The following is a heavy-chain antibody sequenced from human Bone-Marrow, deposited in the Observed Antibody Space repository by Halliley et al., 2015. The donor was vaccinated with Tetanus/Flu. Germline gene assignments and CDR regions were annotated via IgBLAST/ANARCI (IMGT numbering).Heavy chain of an antibody. CDR1: GGSISSGDYY. D-gene: IGHD3-10*01. V-gene: IGHV4-30-4*01. CDR3: ARGGLQAFDS. J-gene: IGHJ4*02. CDR2: IYYSGST. Sequence: LRLSCAVSGGSISSGDYYWSWIRQPPGKGLEWIGYIYYSGSTYYNPSLKSRLIMSADTSKNQFSLNLRSVTAADTAVYYCARGGLQAFDSWGQGTLVTVSS.